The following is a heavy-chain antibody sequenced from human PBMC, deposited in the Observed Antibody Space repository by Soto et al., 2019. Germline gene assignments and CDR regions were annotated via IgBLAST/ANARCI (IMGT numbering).Heavy chain of an antibody. CDR2: IYHSGST. J-gene: IGHJ5*02. CDR1: GGSISSGGYS. CDR3: ARGSPKRYCSSTSRYLDWFDP. Sequence: PSETLSLTCAVSGGSISSGGYSWSWIRQPPGKGLEWIGYIYHSGSTYYNPSLKSRVTISVDRSKNQFSLKLSSVTAADTAVYYCARGSPKRYCSSTSRYLDWFDPWGQGTLVTVSS. D-gene: IGHD2-2*01. V-gene: IGHV4-30-2*01.